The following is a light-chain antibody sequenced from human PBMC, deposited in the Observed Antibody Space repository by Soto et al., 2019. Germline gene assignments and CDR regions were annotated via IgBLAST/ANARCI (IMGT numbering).Light chain of an antibody. V-gene: IGLV2-23*02. J-gene: IGLJ1*01. CDR2: EVN. CDR1: SSNVGSYKL. CDR3: CSSGGSPKYV. Sequence: QSVLTQPASVSGSPGQSITISCTGTSSNVGSYKLVSWYQQHPGKAPKLMIFEVNKRPSGVSNRFSGSKSGNTASLTISGLKVEDEADYYCCSSGGSPKYVLGNGTK.